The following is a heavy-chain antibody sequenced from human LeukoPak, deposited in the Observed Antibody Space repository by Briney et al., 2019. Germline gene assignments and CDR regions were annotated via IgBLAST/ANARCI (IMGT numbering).Heavy chain of an antibody. CDR1: GFSLIGYW. CDR2: IKFDGSEI. CDR3: TRDLNHDSSG. D-gene: IGHD3-22*01. V-gene: IGHV3-7*01. Sequence: GGSLRLSCAASGFSLIGYWMTWICQAPGKGLECVGNIKFDGSEIYYLDSVRGRFSISKDNAKNSLYLQMNSLRVEDTAVYYCTRDLNHDSSGWGQGTLVTVSS. J-gene: IGHJ4*02.